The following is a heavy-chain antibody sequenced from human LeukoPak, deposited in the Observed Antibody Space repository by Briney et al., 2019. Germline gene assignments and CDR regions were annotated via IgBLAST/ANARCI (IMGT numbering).Heavy chain of an antibody. V-gene: IGHV1-2*02. D-gene: IGHD3-10*01. CDR2: IYPNNGAT. Sequence: ASVKVSCKASGYTFSGTGWYLYWLRQAPGQGLECMGWIYPNNGATAYAQKVQGRIAMTSDTSISTAYMELRRLRPDDTAVYYCARDGPAQMVEFDYWGQGTLVTVSS. CDR1: GYTFSGTGWY. CDR3: ARDGPAQMVEFDY. J-gene: IGHJ4*02.